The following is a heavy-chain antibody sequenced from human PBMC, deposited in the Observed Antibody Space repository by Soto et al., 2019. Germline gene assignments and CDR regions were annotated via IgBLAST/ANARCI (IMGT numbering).Heavy chain of an antibody. V-gene: IGHV1-2*02. Sequence: QVQLVQSGAEVKKPGASVKVSCKASGYTFTGYYMHWVRQAPGQGLEWMGWINPNSGGTNYAQKFQGRVTMTRDTSISTAYMELSRLRSDDTAVYYCARGLVPAAIGPRDPEKDDPWGQGTLVTVSS. D-gene: IGHD2-2*01. J-gene: IGHJ5*02. CDR2: INPNSGGT. CDR3: ARGLVPAAIGPRDPEKDDP. CDR1: GYTFTGYY.